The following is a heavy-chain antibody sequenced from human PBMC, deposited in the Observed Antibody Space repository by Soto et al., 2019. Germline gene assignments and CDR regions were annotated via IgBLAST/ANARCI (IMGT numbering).Heavy chain of an antibody. CDR2: ISYDGSNK. V-gene: IGHV3-30*18. J-gene: IGHJ6*02. CDR1: GFTFSSYG. CDR3: AKDHKWLAPWYYYGMDV. Sequence: GGSLRLSCAASGFTFSSYGMHWVRQAPGKGLEWVAVISYDGSNKYYADSVKGRFTISRDNSKNTLYLQMNSLRAEDTAVYYCAKDHKWLAPWYYYGMDVWGQGTTVTVSS. D-gene: IGHD6-19*01.